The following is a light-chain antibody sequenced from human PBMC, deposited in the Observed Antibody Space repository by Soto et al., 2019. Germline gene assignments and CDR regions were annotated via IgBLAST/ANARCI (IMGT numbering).Light chain of an antibody. Sequence: EIVLTQSPGTLSLSPGARATRSCRASQSVDRNYLAWYQHKPGQAPRLLIYGASTRATGIPDRFSGSGSGTDFTLTISRLEPEDFAVYYCHQYGLSPPYTFGPGTKADIK. CDR1: QSVDRNY. CDR2: GAS. CDR3: HQYGLSPPYT. V-gene: IGKV3-20*01. J-gene: IGKJ3*01.